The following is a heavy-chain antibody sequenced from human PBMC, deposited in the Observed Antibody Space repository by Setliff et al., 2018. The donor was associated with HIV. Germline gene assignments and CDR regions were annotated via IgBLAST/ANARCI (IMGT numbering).Heavy chain of an antibody. D-gene: IGHD2-21*02. CDR3: AGLVVVETAGDIFDL. J-gene: IGHJ3*01. CDR2: IGSSGHTI. CDR1: NSGHYY. Sequence: NSGHYYWSWIRQPPGKGLEWISYIGSSGHTIYYADSVKSRFTISRDNAKNSMFLEMNSLRAEDSADYYCAGLVVVETAGDIFDLWGQGTPVTVS. V-gene: IGHV3-11*04.